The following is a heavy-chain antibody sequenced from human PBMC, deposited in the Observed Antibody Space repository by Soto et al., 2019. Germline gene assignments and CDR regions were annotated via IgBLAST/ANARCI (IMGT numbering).Heavy chain of an antibody. Sequence: EVQLLESGGGLVQPGGSLRLSCAASGFTFSSYAMSWVRQAPGKGLAWVSAISGSGGSTYYADSVKGRFTISRDNSKNTLYLQMNSLRAEDTAVYYCARGVAAAAEIDYWGQGTLVTVSS. CDR3: ARGVAAAAEIDY. V-gene: IGHV3-23*01. CDR1: GFTFSSYA. D-gene: IGHD6-13*01. CDR2: ISGSGGST. J-gene: IGHJ4*02.